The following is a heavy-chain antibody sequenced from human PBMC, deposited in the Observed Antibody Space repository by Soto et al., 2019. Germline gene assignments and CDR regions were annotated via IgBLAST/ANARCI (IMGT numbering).Heavy chain of an antibody. CDR2: ISGSGGST. CDR1: GFTFSSYA. V-gene: IGHV3-23*01. Sequence: GGSPRLSCAASGFTFSSYAMSWVRQAPGKGVGWGSAISGSGGSTYYADSVKGRFTISRDNSKNKLYLQMNSLRAEDTAVYYCAQDFIAAPHYYYYYGMDVWGQGTTVTVSS. J-gene: IGHJ6*02. CDR3: AQDFIAAPHYYYYYGMDV. D-gene: IGHD6-13*01.